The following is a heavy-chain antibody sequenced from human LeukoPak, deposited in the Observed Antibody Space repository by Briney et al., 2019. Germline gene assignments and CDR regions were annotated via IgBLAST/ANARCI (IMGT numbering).Heavy chain of an antibody. CDR2: IFSGGST. CDR3: ARDFYDSSAYYTSAY. D-gene: IGHD3-22*01. Sequence: PGGSLRLSCAASGFTVSSNYMSWVRQAPGKGLEWVSVIFSGGSTYYSDSVKGRFTISRDNSMNTLYLQMNSLRAEDTAVYYCARDFYDSSAYYTSAYWGQGTLVSVSS. V-gene: IGHV3-66*01. CDR1: GFTVSSNY. J-gene: IGHJ4*02.